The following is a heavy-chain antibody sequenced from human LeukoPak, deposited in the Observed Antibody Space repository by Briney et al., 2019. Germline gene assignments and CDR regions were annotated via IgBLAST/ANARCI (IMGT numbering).Heavy chain of an antibody. V-gene: IGHV1-2*02. J-gene: IGHJ6*03. D-gene: IGHD6-19*01. CDR2: INPNSGGT. Sequence: GASVKVSCKASGYTFTGYYMHWVRQAPGQGLEWMGWINPNSGGTNYAQKFQGRVTMTRDTSISTAYMELSSLRSEDTAVYYCARGPIAVAGSFYYYMDVWGEGTTVTISS. CDR1: GYTFTGYY. CDR3: ARGPIAVAGSFYYYMDV.